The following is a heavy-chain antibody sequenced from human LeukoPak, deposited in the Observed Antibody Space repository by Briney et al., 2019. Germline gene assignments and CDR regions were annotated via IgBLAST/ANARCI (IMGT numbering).Heavy chain of an antibody. Sequence: ASVKVSCKASGYTFTGYYMHWVRQAPGQGLEWMGWINPNSGGTNYAQKFQGWATMTRDTSISTAYMELSRLRSDDTAVYYCARDHDGDYSLDYWGQGTLVTVSS. CDR1: GYTFTGYY. D-gene: IGHD4-17*01. J-gene: IGHJ4*02. V-gene: IGHV1-2*04. CDR3: ARDHDGDYSLDY. CDR2: INPNSGGT.